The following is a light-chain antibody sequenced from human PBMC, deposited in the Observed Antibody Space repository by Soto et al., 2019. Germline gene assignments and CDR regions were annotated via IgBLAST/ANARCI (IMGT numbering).Light chain of an antibody. CDR1: QSISTW. V-gene: IGKV1-5*03. CDR3: QHYNSYPWT. CDR2: KAS. J-gene: IGKJ1*01. Sequence: DLQMTQSPSTLSASVGDRVTITCRASQSISTWLAWYQQKAGKAPKLLIYKASSLESGVPSRFSGSGSGTEFTLTISSLQPDDFATYYCQHYNSYPWTFGQGPRWIS.